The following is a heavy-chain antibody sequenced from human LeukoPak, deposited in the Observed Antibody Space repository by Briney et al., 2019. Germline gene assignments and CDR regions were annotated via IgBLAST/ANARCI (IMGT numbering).Heavy chain of an antibody. Sequence: GGSLRLSCAASGFPFNAYWMTWVRQAPGKGLEWVSAISGSGGSTYYADSVKGRFTISRDNSKNTLYLQMNSLRAEDTAVYYCAKEGYGDYGLFDYWGQGTLVTVSS. J-gene: IGHJ4*02. CDR2: ISGSGGST. V-gene: IGHV3-23*01. D-gene: IGHD4-17*01. CDR1: GFPFNAYW. CDR3: AKEGYGDYGLFDY.